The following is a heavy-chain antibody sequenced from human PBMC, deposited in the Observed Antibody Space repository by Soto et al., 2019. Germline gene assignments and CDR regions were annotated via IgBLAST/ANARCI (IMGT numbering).Heavy chain of an antibody. D-gene: IGHD3-3*01. J-gene: IGHJ5*02. V-gene: IGHV3-23*01. CDR1: GFTFSSYA. CDR2: ISGSGGST. Sequence: GGPLIISCAASGFTFSSYAMSWVRQAPGKGMEWVSAISGSGGSTYYADYVKGRFTISRDNSKNTLYLQMNSLRAEDTAVYYCAKVGVGTALVRWFDPWGQGTMVTVSS. CDR3: AKVGVGTALVRWFDP.